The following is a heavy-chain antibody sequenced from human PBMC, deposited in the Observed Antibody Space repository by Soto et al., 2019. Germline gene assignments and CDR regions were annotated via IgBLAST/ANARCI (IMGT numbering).Heavy chain of an antibody. Sequence: SVKVSCKASGGTFSSHAISWVRRAPGQGLEWMGGIIPIFGTANYAQKFQGRVTITADESTSTAYMELSSLRSEDTAVYYCARGTWGYCTNGVCYFAYYYYGMDVWGQGTTVTVSS. D-gene: IGHD2-8*01. V-gene: IGHV1-69*13. CDR1: GGTFSSHA. J-gene: IGHJ6*02. CDR3: ARGTWGYCTNGVCYFAYYYYGMDV. CDR2: IIPIFGTA.